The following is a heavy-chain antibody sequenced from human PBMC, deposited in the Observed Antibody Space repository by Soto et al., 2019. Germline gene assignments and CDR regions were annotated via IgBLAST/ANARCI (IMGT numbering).Heavy chain of an antibody. CDR1: EFTFSNYA. J-gene: IGHJ4*02. D-gene: IGHD3-22*01. CDR2: ISYGGGTT. V-gene: IGHV3-23*01. Sequence: PGGSLRLSCAAPEFTFSNYAMSWVRQAPGKGLEWVSAISYGGGTTYYADSVKGRFTISSDNSKNTLYLQMNSLRAEDTAVYYCAKNPGYYYDSTGYHFDYWGQGTLVTVSS. CDR3: AKNPGYYYDSTGYHFDY.